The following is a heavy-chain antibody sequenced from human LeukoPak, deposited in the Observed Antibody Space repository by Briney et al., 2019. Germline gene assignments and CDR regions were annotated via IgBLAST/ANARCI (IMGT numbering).Heavy chain of an antibody. Sequence: PSETLSLTCTVSGGSISNYYWSWIRQPPGKGLEWIGYIYYSGSTNYNPSLKSRVTISVDTSKNQFSLKLSSVTAADTAVYYCARDSPTYCGGDCYFRYFDYWGQGTLVTVSS. J-gene: IGHJ4*02. CDR3: ARDSPTYCGGDCYFRYFDY. D-gene: IGHD2-21*02. CDR2: IYYSGST. V-gene: IGHV4-59*01. CDR1: GGSISNYY.